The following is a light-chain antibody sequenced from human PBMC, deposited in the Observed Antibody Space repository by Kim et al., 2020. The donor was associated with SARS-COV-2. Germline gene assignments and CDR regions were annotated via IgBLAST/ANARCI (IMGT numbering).Light chain of an antibody. J-gene: IGKJ4*01. CDR1: QDIGSW. Sequence: ASAGDRVTITCRASQDIGSWLAWYQQKPGTAPKLLIYTASSLKGGVPSRFSGSGSGTDFTLTISSLQPEDFATYYCQQTYSVPLSFGGGTKVDIK. V-gene: IGKV1-12*01. CDR2: TAS. CDR3: QQTYSVPLS.